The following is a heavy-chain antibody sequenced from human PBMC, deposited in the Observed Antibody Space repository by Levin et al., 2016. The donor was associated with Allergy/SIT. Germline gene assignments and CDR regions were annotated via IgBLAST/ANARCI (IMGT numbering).Heavy chain of an antibody. V-gene: IGHV4-39*01. J-gene: IGHJ4*02. CDR2: IYYGGST. CDR3: AAPAASDRSGYLI. D-gene: IGHD3-22*01. Sequence: WIRQPPGKGLEWMGSIYYGGSTYYKSSLKSRVSIPVDTSKNHLSLKLSSVTAADTAVYYCAAPAASDRSGYLIWGQGTLVTVSS.